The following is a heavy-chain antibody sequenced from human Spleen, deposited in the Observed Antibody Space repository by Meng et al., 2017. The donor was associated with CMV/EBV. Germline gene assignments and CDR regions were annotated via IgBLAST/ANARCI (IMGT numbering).Heavy chain of an antibody. D-gene: IGHD6-19*01. CDR3: ELAVAGNRFDY. V-gene: IGHV1-69*04. Sequence: SVKVSCKASGYTFTSYDINWVRQATGQGLEWMGRIIPILGIANYAQKFQGRVTITADKSTSTAYMELSSLRSEDTAVYYCELAVAGNRFDYWGQGTLVTVSS. CDR2: IIPILGIA. CDR1: GYTFTSYD. J-gene: IGHJ4*02.